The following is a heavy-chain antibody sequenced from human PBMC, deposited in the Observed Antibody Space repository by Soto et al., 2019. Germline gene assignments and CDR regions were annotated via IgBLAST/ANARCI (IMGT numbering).Heavy chain of an antibody. Sequence: PGGSLRLSCTASGFTFGDYAMSWFRQAPGKGLEWVGFIRSKAYGGTTEYAASVKGRFTISRDDSKSIAYLQMNSLKTEDTAVYYCTRDHTYYYYDSSGILPYYWGQGTLVTVSS. V-gene: IGHV3-49*03. D-gene: IGHD3-22*01. CDR2: IRSKAYGGTT. J-gene: IGHJ4*02. CDR3: TRDHTYYYYDSSGILPYY. CDR1: GFTFGDYA.